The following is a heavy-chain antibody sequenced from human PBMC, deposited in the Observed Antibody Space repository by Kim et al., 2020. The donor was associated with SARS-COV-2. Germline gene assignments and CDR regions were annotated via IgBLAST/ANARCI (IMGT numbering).Heavy chain of an antibody. V-gene: IGHV4-31*03. D-gene: IGHD3-10*01. Sequence: SETLSLTCTVSGGSISSGGYYWSWIRQHPGKGLEWIGYIYYSGSTYYNPSLKSRVTISVDTSKNQFSLKLSSVTAADTAVYYCARAGGGSPTTYYYYYYGMDVWGQGTTVTVSS. CDR1: GGSISSGGYY. CDR3: ARAGGGSPTTYYYYYYGMDV. CDR2: IYYSGST. J-gene: IGHJ6*02.